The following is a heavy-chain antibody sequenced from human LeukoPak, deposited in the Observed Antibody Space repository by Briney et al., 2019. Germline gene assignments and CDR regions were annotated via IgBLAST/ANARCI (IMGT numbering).Heavy chain of an antibody. CDR3: ARGDSSGSYYFDY. CDR1: GYTFTSYA. J-gene: IGHJ4*02. CDR2: ISAYYGNT. D-gene: IGHD1-26*01. V-gene: IGHV1-18*01. Sequence: GSSVTVSCKASGYTFTSYAISWVRQAPGQGLEWMGWISAYYGNTNYAQKLQGRVTMTTDTSTSTSYMELRSLRSDDTAVYYCARGDSSGSYYFDYWGQGTLVTVSS.